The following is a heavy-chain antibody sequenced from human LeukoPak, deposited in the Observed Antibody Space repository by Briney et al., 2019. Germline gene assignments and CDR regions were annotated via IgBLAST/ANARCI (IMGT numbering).Heavy chain of an antibody. CDR1: GDSISTYF. CDR2: IYYSGST. D-gene: IGHD4-17*01. J-gene: IGHJ3*02. Sequence: SETLSLTCTVSGDSISTYFWSWIRQPPGKGLEWIGYIYYSGSTNYNPSLKSRVTISVDTSKNQFSLKLSSVTAADTAVYYCARVGDYGDYDAFDIWGQGTMVTVSS. CDR3: ARVGDYGDYDAFDI. V-gene: IGHV4-59*01.